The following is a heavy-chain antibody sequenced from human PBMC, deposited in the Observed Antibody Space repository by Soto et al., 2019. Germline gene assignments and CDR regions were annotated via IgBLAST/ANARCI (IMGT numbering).Heavy chain of an antibody. J-gene: IGHJ4*02. CDR3: ARGYRAGYNYY. Sequence: ASVKVSCEASGYPFTGYGISWVRQAPGQGLEWVGWISANNGNTDYAQKFQGRVTMTTDTSTSTVYMELRSLTSDDTAVYYCARGYRAGYNYYWGQGTLVTVSS. D-gene: IGHD5-12*01. CDR2: ISANNGNT. V-gene: IGHV1-18*04. CDR1: GYPFTGYG.